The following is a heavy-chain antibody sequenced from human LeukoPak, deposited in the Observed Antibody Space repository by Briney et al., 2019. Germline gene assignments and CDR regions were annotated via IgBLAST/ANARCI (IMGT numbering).Heavy chain of an antibody. D-gene: IGHD2-21*01. CDR2: IYYSGST. CDR1: GGSISSGDFY. V-gene: IGHV4-30-4*01. CDR3: ASFYQAYYFDY. J-gene: IGHJ4*02. Sequence: PSETLSLTCTVSGGSISSGDFYWSWIRQPPGKGLEWIGNIYYSGSTYYNPSLKSQVHMLVVTSNNQFSLKLTSVTAADTAVYYCASFYQAYYFDYWGQGTLVTVSS.